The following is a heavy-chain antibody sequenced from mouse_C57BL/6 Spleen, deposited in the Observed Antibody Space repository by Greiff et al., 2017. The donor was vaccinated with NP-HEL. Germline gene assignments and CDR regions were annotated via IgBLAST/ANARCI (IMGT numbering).Heavy chain of an antibody. Sequence: EVKVVESGGDLVKPGGSLKLSCAASGFTFSSYGMSWVRQTPDKRLEWVATISSGGSYTYYPDSVKGRFTISRDNAKNTLYLQMSSLKSEDTAMYYCARHLTTVVATGGYWGQGTTLTVSS. CDR3: ARHLTTVVATGGY. D-gene: IGHD1-1*01. CDR1: GFTFSSYG. V-gene: IGHV5-6*01. J-gene: IGHJ2*01. CDR2: ISSGGSYT.